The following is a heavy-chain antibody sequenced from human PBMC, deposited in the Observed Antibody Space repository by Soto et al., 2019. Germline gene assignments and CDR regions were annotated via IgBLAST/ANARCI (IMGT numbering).Heavy chain of an antibody. D-gene: IGHD1-26*01. J-gene: IGHJ6*02. V-gene: IGHV3-30-3*01. CDR1: GFTFSSYA. Sequence: GGSLRLSCAASGFTFSSYAMHWVRQAPGKGLEWVAVISYDGSNKYYADSVKGRFTISRDNSKNTLYLQMNSLRAEDTAVYYCARDGVGAGSYGMDVWGQGTTVTVSS. CDR2: ISYDGSNK. CDR3: ARDGVGAGSYGMDV.